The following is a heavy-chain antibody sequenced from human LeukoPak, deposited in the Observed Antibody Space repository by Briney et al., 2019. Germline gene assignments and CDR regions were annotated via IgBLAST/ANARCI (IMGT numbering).Heavy chain of an antibody. D-gene: IGHD5-18*01. CDR2: IYYSGTT. CDR3: ARQPQREYSHGFGDY. Sequence: ASETLSLTCTVSGGSISSSSYYWGWIRQSPGKGLEWIATIYYSGTTYYNPSLKSRVTISIDTSKNQFSLKLSSVTAADTAAYYCARQPQREYSHGFGDYWGQGTLVTVSS. J-gene: IGHJ4*02. CDR1: GGSISSSSYY. V-gene: IGHV4-39*01.